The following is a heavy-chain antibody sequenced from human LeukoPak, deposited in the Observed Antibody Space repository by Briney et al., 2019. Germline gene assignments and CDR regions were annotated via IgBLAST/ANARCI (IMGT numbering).Heavy chain of an antibody. Sequence: PGGSLRLSCAASGLTFSSYGMHWVRQAPGKGLEWVAFIRYDGSNKYYADSVKGRFTISRDNSKNTLYLQMNSLRAEDTAVYYCARGRYTSGWYPDYFDYWGQGTLVTVSS. CDR3: ARGRYTSGWYPDYFDY. CDR2: IRYDGSNK. J-gene: IGHJ4*02. D-gene: IGHD6-19*01. V-gene: IGHV3-30*02. CDR1: GLTFSSYG.